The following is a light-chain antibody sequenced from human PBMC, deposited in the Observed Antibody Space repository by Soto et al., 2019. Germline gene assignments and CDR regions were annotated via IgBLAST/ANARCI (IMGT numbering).Light chain of an antibody. CDR2: GNS. V-gene: IGLV1-40*01. J-gene: IGLJ2*01. CDR1: SSNIGAGYD. CDR3: QSYDSSLSGCVV. Sequence: QAVVTQPPSVSGAPGQRVTIPCTGSSSNIGAGYDVHWYQQLPGTAPKLLIYGNSNRPSGVPDRFSGSKSGTSASLAITGLQAEDEADYYCQSYDSSLSGCVVFGGGTKLTVL.